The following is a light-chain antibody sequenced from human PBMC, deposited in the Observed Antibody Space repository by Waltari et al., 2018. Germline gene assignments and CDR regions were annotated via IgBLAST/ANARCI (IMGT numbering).Light chain of an antibody. Sequence: EIVLPQSPGTLSLSSGERATLSCRTSQSISKYLAWYQQKPGQAPRLLIYHASSRATGIPDRFSGSGSGTDFSLTISRLEPEDFAVYYCQHYVTLPVTFGQGTKVEIK. CDR3: QHYVTLPVT. V-gene: IGKV3-20*01. J-gene: IGKJ1*01. CDR1: QSISKY. CDR2: HAS.